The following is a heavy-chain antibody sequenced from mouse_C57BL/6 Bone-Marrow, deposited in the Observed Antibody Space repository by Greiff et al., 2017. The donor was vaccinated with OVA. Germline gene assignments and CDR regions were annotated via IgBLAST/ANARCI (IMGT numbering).Heavy chain of an antibody. Sequence: VQLKQSGTVLARPGASVKMSCKTSGYTFTSYWMHWVKQRPGQGLEWIGAIYPGNSDTSYNQKFKGKAKLPAVTSARTAYMELSSLTNEYSAVYYSTEAPYYYGSSDCYFDVWGTGTTVTVSS. CDR1: GYTFTSYW. V-gene: IGHV1-5*01. CDR3: TEAPYYYGSSDCYFDV. J-gene: IGHJ1*03. D-gene: IGHD1-1*01. CDR2: IYPGNSDT.